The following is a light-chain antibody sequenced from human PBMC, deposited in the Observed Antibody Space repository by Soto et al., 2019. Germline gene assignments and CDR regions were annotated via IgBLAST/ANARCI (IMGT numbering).Light chain of an antibody. J-gene: IGKJ1*01. Sequence: DIQMTQSPSTLSASVGDRVTITCRASQSISSWLAWFQQKPGKAPKLLMYDAYSLESGVQSRFSGSGSGTEFTLTIRSLQPDDFATYYCKQYGTYLWTFGQGTKVDIK. CDR3: KQYGTYLWT. CDR1: QSISSW. CDR2: DAY. V-gene: IGKV1-5*01.